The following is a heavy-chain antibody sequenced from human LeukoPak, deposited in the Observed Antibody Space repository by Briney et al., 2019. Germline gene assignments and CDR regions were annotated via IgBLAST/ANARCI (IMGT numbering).Heavy chain of an antibody. Sequence: ASVKVSCKASGYTFASYGISWVRQAPGQGLEWMGIINPSGGSTSYAQKFQGRVTMTRDTSTSTVYMELSSLRSEDTAVYYCARDLPLADDFWSGYYLNYWGQGTLVTVSS. CDR2: INPSGGST. D-gene: IGHD3-3*01. V-gene: IGHV1-46*01. CDR1: GYTFASYG. J-gene: IGHJ4*02. CDR3: ARDLPLADDFWSGYYLNY.